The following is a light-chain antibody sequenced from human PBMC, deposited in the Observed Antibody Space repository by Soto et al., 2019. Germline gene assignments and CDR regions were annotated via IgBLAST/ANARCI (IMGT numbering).Light chain of an antibody. J-gene: IGKJ4*01. CDR2: DAF. V-gene: IGKV1-16*02. CDR1: QGISNF. CDR3: QRYHSDPLT. Sequence: DIQMTQSPSSLSASVGDTVTITCRASQGISNFLAWLQQKPGKAPQSLIFDAFSLQTGVRSKFSGSGSGTDLTLTISSLQPEDFATCCCQRYHSDPLTFGGGTRVEI.